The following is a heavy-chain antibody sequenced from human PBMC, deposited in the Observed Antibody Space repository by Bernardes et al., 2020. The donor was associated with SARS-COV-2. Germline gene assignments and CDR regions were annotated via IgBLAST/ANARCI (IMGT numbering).Heavy chain of an antibody. Sequence: GPTLVKPTQTLTLTCTFSGFSLSTSGMCVSWIRQPPWKALEWLARLDWDADNYYSPSLKTRLTISKDTSKNQVVLTMTNMDPVDTATYYCARSHYDILTGGGSRWFDPWGQGTLVTVSS. CDR1: GFSLSTSGMC. V-gene: IGHV2-70*11. D-gene: IGHD3-9*01. J-gene: IGHJ5*02. CDR3: ARSHYDILTGGGSRWFDP. CDR2: LDWDADN.